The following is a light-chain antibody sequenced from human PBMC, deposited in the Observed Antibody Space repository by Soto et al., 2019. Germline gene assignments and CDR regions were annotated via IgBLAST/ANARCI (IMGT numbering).Light chain of an antibody. CDR1: QSVATN. V-gene: IGKV3-15*01. CDR3: QHYNALPLT. Sequence: EKVMTQSPATLSVSPGERVTLSCRASQSVATNLAWYQQKPGQAPRLLMSGAYIRATGIPDRFIGSGSGTEFTLTITSLQSEDFAVYYCQHYNALPLTFGQGTKVEIK. CDR2: GAY. J-gene: IGKJ1*01.